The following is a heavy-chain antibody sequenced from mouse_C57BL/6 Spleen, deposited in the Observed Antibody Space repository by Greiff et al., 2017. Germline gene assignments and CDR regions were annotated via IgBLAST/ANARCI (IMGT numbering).Heavy chain of an antibody. Sequence: QVQLKQSGPGLVQPSQSLYITCTVSGFSLTSYGVHWVRQSPGKGLEWLGVIWRGGSTDYNAAFMSRLSITKDNSKSQVFLKMNSLQADDTAIYYCAKMSNYCNYLYAMDYWGQGTSVTVSS. D-gene: IGHD2-1*01. CDR1: GFSLTSYG. CDR3: AKMSNYCNYLYAMDY. CDR2: IWRGGST. V-gene: IGHV2-5*01. J-gene: IGHJ4*01.